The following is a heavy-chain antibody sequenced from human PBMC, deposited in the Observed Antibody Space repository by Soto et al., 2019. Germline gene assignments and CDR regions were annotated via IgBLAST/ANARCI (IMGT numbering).Heavy chain of an antibody. CDR2: IYYSGRT. CDR1: GGSIRSGGHY. CDR3: VVGLEDVVGGQLDY. V-gene: IGHV4-31*01. D-gene: IGHD2-15*01. Sequence: QMQLQESGPGLVKHSQTLSLTCTVSGGSIRSGGHYWTWIRQLPGQGLEWIGYIYYSGRTYYSPSLQNLLTISVDTSQNQFSLRLTSVTAADTAVYYCVVGLEDVVGGQLDYWGQGALVTVSS. J-gene: IGHJ4*02.